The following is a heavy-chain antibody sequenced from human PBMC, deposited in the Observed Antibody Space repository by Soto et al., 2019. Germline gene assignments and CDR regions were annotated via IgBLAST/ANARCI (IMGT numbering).Heavy chain of an antibody. CDR1: GFSFSTYN. Sequence: PGGSLRLSCAASGFSFSTYNMNWVRQAPGKGLEWVSYISSSSGTIHYADSVKGRFTISRDNAKNSLYLQMNSLRDEDTAIYYCTRDQYYYDSSGYSPFDFWGQGTLVTVSS. V-gene: IGHV3-48*02. D-gene: IGHD3-22*01. CDR2: ISSSSGTI. CDR3: TRDQYYYDSSGYSPFDF. J-gene: IGHJ4*02.